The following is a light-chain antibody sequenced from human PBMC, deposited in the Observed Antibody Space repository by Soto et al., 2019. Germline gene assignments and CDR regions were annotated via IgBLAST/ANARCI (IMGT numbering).Light chain of an antibody. CDR1: SSDVGNYKF. J-gene: IGLJ1*01. V-gene: IGLV2-23*01. CDR3: CSYTSSMTSGV. CDR2: EST. Sequence: QSALTQPASVSGSPGQTITISCTGTSSDVGNYKFVSWYQQHPGKDPKLIIYESTQRPTGVSSRFSGSKSGNAASLTISGLQAEDEAEYHCCSYTSSMTSGVFGSGTKVTVL.